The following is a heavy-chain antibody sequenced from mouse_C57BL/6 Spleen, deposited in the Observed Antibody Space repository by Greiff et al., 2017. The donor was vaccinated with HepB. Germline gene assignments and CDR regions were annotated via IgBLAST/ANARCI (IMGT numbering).Heavy chain of an antibody. Sequence: VQLKQPGAELVMPGASVKLSCKASGYTFTSYWMHWVKQRPGQGLEWIGEIDPSDSYTNYNQKFKGKSTLTVDKSSSTAYMQLSSLTSEDSAVYYCAAITTVVDWYFDVWGTGTTVTVSS. J-gene: IGHJ1*03. CDR2: IDPSDSYT. V-gene: IGHV1-69*01. D-gene: IGHD1-1*01. CDR3: AAITTVVDWYFDV. CDR1: GYTFTSYW.